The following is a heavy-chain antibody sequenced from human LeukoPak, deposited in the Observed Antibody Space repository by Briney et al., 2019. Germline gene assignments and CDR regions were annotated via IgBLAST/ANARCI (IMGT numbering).Heavy chain of an antibody. Sequence: ASVTVSCKASGYTFTSYGISWVRQAPGQGLEWMGWISAYNGNTNYAQKLQGRVTMTTDTSTSTAYMELRSLRSDDTAVYYCARVRGGIKEISCDVWGQGTTVTVSS. CDR1: GYTFTSYG. CDR2: ISAYNGNT. J-gene: IGHJ6*02. D-gene: IGHD3-16*01. CDR3: ARVRGGIKEISCDV. V-gene: IGHV1-18*01.